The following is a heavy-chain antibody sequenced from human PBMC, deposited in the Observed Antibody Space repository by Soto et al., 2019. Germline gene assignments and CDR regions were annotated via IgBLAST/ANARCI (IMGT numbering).Heavy chain of an antibody. CDR3: ARPGGSYQWYYFDY. CDR2: IYSGGST. V-gene: IGHV3-53*04. D-gene: IGHD2-15*01. J-gene: IGHJ4*02. Sequence: EVQLVESGGGLVQPGGSLRLSCAASGFTVSSNYMSWVRQAPGKGLEWVSVIYSGGSTYYADSVKGRFTISRHNSKNTLYLQMNSLRAEDTAVYSCARPGGSYQWYYFDYWGQGTLVTVSS. CDR1: GFTVSSNY.